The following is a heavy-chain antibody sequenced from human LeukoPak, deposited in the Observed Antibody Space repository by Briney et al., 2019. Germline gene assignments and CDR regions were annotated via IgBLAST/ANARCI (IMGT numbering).Heavy chain of an antibody. CDR1: GFTFSSYG. D-gene: IGHD2-15*01. J-gene: IGHJ3*02. CDR3: ARDCTGGTCYDAFDI. V-gene: IGHV3-30*03. Sequence: GRSLRLSCAASGFTFSSYGMHWVRQAPGKGLEWVTLISYDGSNKYYADSVKGRFTISRDNSKNTLYLQMNSPRAGDTAVYYCARDCTGGTCYDAFDIWGQGTMVTVSS. CDR2: ISYDGSNK.